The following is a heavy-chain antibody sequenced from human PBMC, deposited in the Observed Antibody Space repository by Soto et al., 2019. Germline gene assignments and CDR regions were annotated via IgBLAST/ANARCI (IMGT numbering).Heavy chain of an antibody. CDR2: IVGDGSII. CDR3: AKDFVANNGVWEPFDM. J-gene: IGHJ3*02. D-gene: IGHD2-8*01. Sequence: GGSLRLSCAASGFPFKTYTMSWVRQAPGRGLEWVSGIVGDGSIIYYADSVKGRFTVSRDNSKNTLFLQMNSLREEDTVVYSCAKDFVANNGVWEPFDMWGQGTKVTVSS. V-gene: IGHV3-23*03. CDR1: GFPFKTYT.